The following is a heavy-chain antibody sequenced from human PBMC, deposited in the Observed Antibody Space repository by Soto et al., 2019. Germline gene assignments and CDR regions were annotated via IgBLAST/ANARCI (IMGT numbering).Heavy chain of an antibody. CDR3: AREVRGGFTGIFDQ. J-gene: IGHJ4*02. CDR1: GDSISDYFY. D-gene: IGHD2-15*01. Sequence: SETLSLTCTVSGDSISDYFYWSWIRQPAGKGLEWIGRIYTDGTTKYNPSLKSRVTLSLDKSKNQFSLRLSSVTAADTAVYYFAREVRGGFTGIFDQWGRGSRVTVSS. V-gene: IGHV4-4*07. CDR2: IYTDGTT.